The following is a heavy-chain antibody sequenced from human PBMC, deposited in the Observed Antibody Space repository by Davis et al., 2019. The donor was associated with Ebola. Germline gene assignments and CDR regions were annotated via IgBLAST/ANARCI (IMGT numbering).Heavy chain of an antibody. CDR2: IYYSGIP. V-gene: IGHV4-31*03. D-gene: IGHD5-24*01. Sequence: MPSETLSLTCTVSGGSISSGGYYWSWIRQLPGKGLEWIGYIYYSGIPYSNPSLGSRVTISVDTSKHQFSLNLSSVTAADTAVYYCARLRTEMASFYFEYWGQGTLVTVSS. J-gene: IGHJ4*02. CDR3: ARLRTEMASFYFEY. CDR1: GGSISSGGYY.